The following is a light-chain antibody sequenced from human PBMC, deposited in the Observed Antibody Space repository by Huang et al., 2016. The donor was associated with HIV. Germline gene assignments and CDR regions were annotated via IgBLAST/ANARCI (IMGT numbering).Light chain of an antibody. J-gene: IGKJ2*02. CDR3: QQSYRLPRT. V-gene: IGKV1-39*01. Sequence: DIQMTQSPSSLSASVGDRVIITCRASQSVTKYLNWYQHMPGKAPKLLIYGASTLQGGVASSCSGSGSGTEFTLSISSLQPEDAATYYCQQSYRLPRTFGQGTSLEI. CDR2: GAS. CDR1: QSVTKY.